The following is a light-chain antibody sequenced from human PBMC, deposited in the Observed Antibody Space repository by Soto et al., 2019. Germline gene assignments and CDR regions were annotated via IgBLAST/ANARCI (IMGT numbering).Light chain of an antibody. CDR2: RDN. CDR1: SSKIRSNT. CDR3: AAWDDSLSGRV. Sequence: QSVLTQPPSTSGTPGQRVTLSCSGSSSKIRSNTVSWYQLLPGTAPKRLMFRDNQRPSGVPDRFSASKSGSSASLAIRGLQSADEADYYCAAWDDSLSGRVFGGGTKVTVL. J-gene: IGLJ3*02. V-gene: IGLV1-44*01.